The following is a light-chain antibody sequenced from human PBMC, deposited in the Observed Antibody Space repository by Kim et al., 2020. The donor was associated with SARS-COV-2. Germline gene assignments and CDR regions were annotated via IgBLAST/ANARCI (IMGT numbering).Light chain of an antibody. CDR3: QSFDSSNHWV. V-gene: IGLV6-57*01. J-gene: IGLJ3*02. CDR1: RGSIAGNY. Sequence: TVIISCIRSRGSIAGNYVQWYQQRPGSSPTTIIYEDNDRPSGVPDRFSGSIDSSSNSAYLTISGLKTEDEADYYCQSFDSSNHWVFGGGTQLTVL. CDR2: EDN.